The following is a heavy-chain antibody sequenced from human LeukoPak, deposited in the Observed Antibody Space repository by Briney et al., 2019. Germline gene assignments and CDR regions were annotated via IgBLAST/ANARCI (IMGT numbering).Heavy chain of an antibody. V-gene: IGHV6-1*01. CDR3: ARDLPPNGRNWFDL. CDR1: GDSVSSNSAA. CDR2: TYYRSKWYN. Sequence: SQTPSLTCAISGDSVSSNSAAWNWIRQSPSRGLEWLGRTYYRSKWYNDYAVSVKSRITINPDTSKNQFSLQLNSVTPEDTGVYYCARDLPPNGRNWFDLWGQGTLVTVSS. D-gene: IGHD1-26*01. J-gene: IGHJ5*02.